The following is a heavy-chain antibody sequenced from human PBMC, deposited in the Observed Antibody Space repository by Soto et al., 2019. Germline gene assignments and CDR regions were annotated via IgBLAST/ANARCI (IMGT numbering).Heavy chain of an antibody. CDR3: ASGRLIAEYFQH. CDR2: FIPILATA. V-gene: IGHV1-69*08. Sequence: QVQLVQSGAEVKKPGSSVKVSCKASGGTVSSYTISWVRQAPGQGLEWMGRFIPILATANYAQKFQGRVTITADKSTSTAYMELSSLRSEDTAVYYCASGRLIAEYFQHWGQGTLVTVSS. D-gene: IGHD6-25*01. J-gene: IGHJ1*01. CDR1: GGTVSSYT.